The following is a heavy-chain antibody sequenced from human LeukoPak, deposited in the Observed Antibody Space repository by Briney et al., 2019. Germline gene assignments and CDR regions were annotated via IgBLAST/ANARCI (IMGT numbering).Heavy chain of an antibody. D-gene: IGHD2-2*01. V-gene: IGHV1-18*01. J-gene: IGHJ6*02. CDR2: ISAYNGNT. Sequence: GASVKVSCKASGYTFTSYGISWVRQAPGQGLEWRGWISAYNGNTNYAQKLQGRVTMTTDTSTSTAYMELRSLRSDDTAVYYCARNVGYCSSTSCERGFLDYYYGMDVWGQGTTVTVSS. CDR3: ARNVGYCSSTSCERGFLDYYYGMDV. CDR1: GYTFTSYG.